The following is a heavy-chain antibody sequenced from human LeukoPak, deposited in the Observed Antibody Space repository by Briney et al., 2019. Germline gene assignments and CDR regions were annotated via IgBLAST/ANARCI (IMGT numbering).Heavy chain of an antibody. Sequence: SETLSLTCTVSGGSISSGDYYWSWIRQPPGKGLEWIGYIYCSGSTYYNPSLKSRVTISVDTSKNQFSLKLSSVTAADTAVCYCARAMEGYSYGNDFDYWGQGTLVTVSS. CDR3: ARAMEGYSYGNDFDY. V-gene: IGHV4-30-4*01. CDR2: IYCSGST. D-gene: IGHD5-18*01. J-gene: IGHJ4*02. CDR1: GGSISSGDYY.